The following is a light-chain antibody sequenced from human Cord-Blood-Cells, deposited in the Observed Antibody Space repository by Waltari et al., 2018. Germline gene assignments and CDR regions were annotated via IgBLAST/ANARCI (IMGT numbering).Light chain of an antibody. J-gene: IGKJ1*01. CDR3: QQYNGYSWT. CDR2: DAS. V-gene: IGKV1-5*01. CDR1: QSISSW. Sequence: DIQMTQSPSTLSASVGDRVTITCRASQSISSWLAWYQQKPGKASKLLIYDASSLESGVPSRFSGSGSGTEFTLTSSSLQPDDFATYYCQQYNGYSWTFGQGTKVEIK.